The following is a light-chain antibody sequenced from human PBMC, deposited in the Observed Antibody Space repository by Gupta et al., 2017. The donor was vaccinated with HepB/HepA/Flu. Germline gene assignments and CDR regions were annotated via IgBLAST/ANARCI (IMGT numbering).Light chain of an antibody. CDR3: QSFDTTRGGV. J-gene: IGLJ3*02. Sequence: QSVLTPPPSVSGAPGQTVTISCTGSGSNIGSFDVHWYQQFPDTAPKLLIFSNMYRPPGVSARFSASKSGTSASLAISGLRSEDDGTYCCQSFDTTRGGVFGGGTKVIVL. CDR1: GSNIGSFD. V-gene: IGLV1-40*01. CDR2: SNM.